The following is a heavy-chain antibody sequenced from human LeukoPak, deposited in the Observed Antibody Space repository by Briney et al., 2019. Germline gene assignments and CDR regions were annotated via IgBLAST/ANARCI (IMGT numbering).Heavy chain of an antibody. Sequence: GESLKIPCKGSGYSFTSYWIGWVRQMPGKGLEWMGIIYPGDSDTRYSPSFQGQVTISADKSISTAYLQWSSLKASDTAMYYCARHQADYDFWSGYYGRAFDIWGQGTMVTVSS. J-gene: IGHJ3*02. CDR2: IYPGDSDT. CDR3: ARHQADYDFWSGYYGRAFDI. D-gene: IGHD3-3*01. CDR1: GYSFTSYW. V-gene: IGHV5-51*01.